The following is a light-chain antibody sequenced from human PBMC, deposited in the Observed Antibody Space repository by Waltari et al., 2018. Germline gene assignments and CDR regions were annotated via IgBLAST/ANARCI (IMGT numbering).Light chain of an antibody. J-gene: IGKJ5*01. Sequence: DIVLTQSPGTLSLSPGERATLPCRASQSVRHNYIAWYQQKPGQAPRLLIFGASSGATGIPDRFSGSGSGTDFTLTISRLEPGDFAVYYCQQYGSSPLTFGQGTRLDIK. V-gene: IGKV3-20*01. CDR1: QSVRHNY. CDR3: QQYGSSPLT. CDR2: GAS.